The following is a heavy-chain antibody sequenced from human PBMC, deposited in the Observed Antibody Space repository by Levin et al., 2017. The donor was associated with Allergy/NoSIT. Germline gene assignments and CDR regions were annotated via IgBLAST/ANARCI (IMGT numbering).Heavy chain of an antibody. CDR1: GFTFSSYS. CDR3: ARSTLGGYYYMDV. J-gene: IGHJ6*03. CDR2: ISSSSSTI. D-gene: IGHD3-16*01. Sequence: AGGSLRLSCAASGFTFSSYSMNWVRQAPGKGLEWVSYISSSSSTIFYADSVKGRFTISRDNAKNSLYLQMNSLRAEDTAVYYCARSTLGGYYYMDVWGKGTTVTVSS. V-gene: IGHV3-48*01.